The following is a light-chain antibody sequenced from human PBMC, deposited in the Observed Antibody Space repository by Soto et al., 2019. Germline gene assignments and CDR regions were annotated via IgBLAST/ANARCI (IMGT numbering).Light chain of an antibody. CDR3: QQRSKWPIT. J-gene: IGKJ5*01. CDR1: QSISTY. V-gene: IGKV3-11*01. Sequence: EIVLTQSPATLSLSPGGRAALSCRASQSISTYLAWYKQKPGQAPRLFSYDASNRATGIPARFSGSGSGTDFTLTISSLEPEDFEVYYCQQRSKWPITFGQGTRLEIK. CDR2: DAS.